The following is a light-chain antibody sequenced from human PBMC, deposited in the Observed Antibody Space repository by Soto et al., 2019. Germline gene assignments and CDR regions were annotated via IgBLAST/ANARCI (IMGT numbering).Light chain of an antibody. CDR1: QSISSY. CDR3: QQSYSTPVT. Sequence: DIQMTQSPSSVSATVGDRVTITCRASQSISSYLNWYQQKPGKAPKLLIYAASSLQSGVPSRFSGSGSGTDFTLTISSLQPEDFATYYCQQSYSTPVTFGGGSK. V-gene: IGKV1-39*01. CDR2: AAS. J-gene: IGKJ4*01.